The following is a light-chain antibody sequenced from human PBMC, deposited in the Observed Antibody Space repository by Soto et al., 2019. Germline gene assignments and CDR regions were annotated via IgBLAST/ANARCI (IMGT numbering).Light chain of an antibody. CDR3: QQYNNWLYT. V-gene: IGKV3D-15*01. J-gene: IGKJ2*01. Sequence: EVVLTQSPGTLSLSPGERLTVSCRASQNVRKYLAWYQQKPGQAPRLVIYGAGTRGTGVPDRFSGSGSGTDFTLTISSLQSEDFAVYYCQQYNNWLYTFGQGTKLEIK. CDR2: GAG. CDR1: QNVRKY.